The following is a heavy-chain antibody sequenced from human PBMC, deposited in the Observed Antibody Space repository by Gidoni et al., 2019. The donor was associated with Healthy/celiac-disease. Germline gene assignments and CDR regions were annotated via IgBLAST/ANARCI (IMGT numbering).Heavy chain of an antibody. CDR1: GGTVSSYA. V-gene: IGHV1-69*06. CDR2: IIPSFGTT. J-gene: IGHJ4*02. Sequence: QLQLVQSGDEVKKPGCSAKVSCKASGGTVSSYAISWLRQAPGHGLAWMGGIIPSFGTTSYAQKFQGRVTITADKSTNTAYMKLSSLRAEDTAVYYCARVGIVGGKKVDNWGQGTLVTVSS. D-gene: IGHD1-26*01. CDR3: ARVGIVGGKKVDN.